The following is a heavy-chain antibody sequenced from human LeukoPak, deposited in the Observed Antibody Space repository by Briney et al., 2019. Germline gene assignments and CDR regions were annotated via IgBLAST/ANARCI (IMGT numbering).Heavy chain of an antibody. Sequence: ASVKGSCKASGYTFTTYAIHWVRQAPGQRLEWMGWINSDNGNTKYSQKFQGRVTITRDTSAYTAYMELRSLSSADTAIYFCARAPYDFLTGFSLNWFDPWGQGTLVTVSS. J-gene: IGHJ5*02. CDR3: ARAPYDFLTGFSLNWFDP. CDR1: GYTFTTYA. D-gene: IGHD3-9*01. CDR2: INSDNGNT. V-gene: IGHV1-3*04.